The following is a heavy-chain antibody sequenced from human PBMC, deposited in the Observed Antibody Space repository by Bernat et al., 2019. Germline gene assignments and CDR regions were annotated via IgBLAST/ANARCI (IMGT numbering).Heavy chain of an antibody. Sequence: EVQLLESGGGLVQPGGSLSLSCAASGFTFSSYAMSWVRQAPGKVLKWVSAISGSADNTYYADAVKGRFTISRDNSKNTLYLQMNSLRAEDTAVYYCVKWGRIAAAGGWFDPWGQGTLVTVSS. J-gene: IGHJ5*02. D-gene: IGHD6-13*01. CDR3: VKWGRIAAAGGWFDP. V-gene: IGHV3-23*01. CDR2: ISGSADNT. CDR1: GFTFSSYA.